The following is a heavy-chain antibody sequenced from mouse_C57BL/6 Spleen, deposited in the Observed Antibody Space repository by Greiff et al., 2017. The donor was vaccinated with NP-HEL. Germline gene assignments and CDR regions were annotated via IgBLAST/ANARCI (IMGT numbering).Heavy chain of an antibody. CDR3: ARSHYSNWGY. CDR1: GYTFTSYW. V-gene: IGHV1-50*01. CDR2: IDPSDSYT. D-gene: IGHD2-5*01. Sequence: QVQLQQPGAELVKPGASVKLSCKASGYTFTSYWMQWVKQRPGQGLEWIGEIDPSDSYTNYNQKFKGKATLTVDTSSSTAYMQLSSLTSEDSAVYYCARSHYSNWGYWGQGTLVTVSA. J-gene: IGHJ3*01.